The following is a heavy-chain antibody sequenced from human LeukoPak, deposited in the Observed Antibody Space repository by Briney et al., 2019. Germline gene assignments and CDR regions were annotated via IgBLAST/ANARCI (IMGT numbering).Heavy chain of an antibody. Sequence: RGESLKISCKGSGYSFTSYWIGWVRQMPGKGLEWMGITYPGDSDTRYSPSFQGQVTISADKSISTAYLQWSSLKASDTAMYYCASQLAAAGSYFDYWGQGTLVTVSS. CDR2: TYPGDSDT. CDR1: GYSFTSYW. CDR3: ASQLAAAGSYFDY. V-gene: IGHV5-51*01. J-gene: IGHJ4*02. D-gene: IGHD6-13*01.